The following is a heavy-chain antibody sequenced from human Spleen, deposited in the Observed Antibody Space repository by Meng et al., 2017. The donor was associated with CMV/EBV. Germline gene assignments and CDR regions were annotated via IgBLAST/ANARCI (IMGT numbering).Heavy chain of an antibody. CDR3: ARNELLWFGELSLYYYGMDV. J-gene: IGHJ6*02. D-gene: IGHD3-10*01. CDR1: GFTFSTYS. Sequence: ETLSLTCAASGFTFSTYSMNWVRQAPGKGLEWVANIKQDGSEKYYVDSVKGRFTISRDNAKNSLYLQMNSLRAEDTAVYYCARNELLWFGELSLYYYGMDVWGQGTTVTVSS. V-gene: IGHV3-7*01. CDR2: IKQDGSEK.